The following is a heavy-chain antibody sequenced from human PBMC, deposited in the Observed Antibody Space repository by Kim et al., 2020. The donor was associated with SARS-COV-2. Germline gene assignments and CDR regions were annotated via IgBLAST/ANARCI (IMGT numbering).Heavy chain of an antibody. V-gene: IGHV4-39*01. CDR2: IYYSGST. CDR1: GGSISSSSYY. Sequence: SETLSLTCTVSGGSISSSSYYWGWIRQPPGKGLEWIGSIYYSGSTYYNPSLKSRVTISVDTSKNQFSLKLSSVTAADTAVYYCARREIQLDYYYGMDVWGQGTTVTVSS. D-gene: IGHD5-18*01. J-gene: IGHJ6*02. CDR3: ARREIQLDYYYGMDV.